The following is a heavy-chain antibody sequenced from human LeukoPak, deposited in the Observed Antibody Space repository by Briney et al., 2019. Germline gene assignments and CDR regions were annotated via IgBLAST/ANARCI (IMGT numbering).Heavy chain of an antibody. CDR3: ASSVIVVVPAAGYYYYYMDV. D-gene: IGHD2-2*01. CDR1: GGSFSGYY. Sequence: SETLSLTCAVYGGSFSGYYWSWIRQPPGKGPEWIGEINHGGSTNYNPSLKSRVTISVDTSKNQFSLKLSSVTAADTAVYYCASSVIVVVPAAGYYYYYMDVWGKGTTVTVSS. CDR2: INHGGST. V-gene: IGHV4-34*01. J-gene: IGHJ6*03.